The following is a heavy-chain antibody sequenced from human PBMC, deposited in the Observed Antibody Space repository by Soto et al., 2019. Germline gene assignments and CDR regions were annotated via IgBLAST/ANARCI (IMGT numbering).Heavy chain of an antibody. J-gene: IGHJ3*01. Sequence: QVQLVQSGAEVKKPGASVRVSCKASAYTFTSYYVHWVRQAPGQGPEWMGMINPSRGGTDYAQKFQGSVTMTRDTSTTTVSMQLTSLRSEDTAIYSSTTSIITTAGTAAFDLCRQGTVVTVSS. CDR2: INPSRGGT. CDR3: TTSIITTAGTAAFDL. D-gene: IGHD6-13*01. CDR1: AYTFTSYY. V-gene: IGHV1-46*03.